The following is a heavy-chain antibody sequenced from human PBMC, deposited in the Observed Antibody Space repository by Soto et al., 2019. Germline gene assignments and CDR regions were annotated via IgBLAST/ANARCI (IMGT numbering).Heavy chain of an antibody. CDR3: ARPRGGYGQNNFFDP. D-gene: IGHD3-10*01. J-gene: IGHJ5*02. V-gene: IGHV1-69*01. CDR1: GGTFRSFV. CDR2: IIPIFGTT. Sequence: VQLVQSGAEVKKPGSSVKVSCKVSGGTFRSFVIDWVRQAPGQRLEWLGGIIPIFGTTNYAEKFRGRVSKTADESTSTAYMELSRLTSDDTAVYFCARPRGGYGQNNFFDPWGQGTLVTVSS.